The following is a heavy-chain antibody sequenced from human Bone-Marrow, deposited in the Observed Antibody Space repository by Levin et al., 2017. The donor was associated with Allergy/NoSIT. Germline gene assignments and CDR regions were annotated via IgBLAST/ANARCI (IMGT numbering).Heavy chain of an antibody. J-gene: IGHJ6*02. V-gene: IGHV3-48*03. Sequence: GGSLRLSCAASGFNLSSFEMNWVRQAPGRGLEWVAFISANSSTIYHGDSVKGRIAISRDNAKNSLYLQMNSLRAGDTAIYYCAREKVDYSDGVCYSDGLDVWGQGTTVTVSS. CDR1: GFNLSSFE. CDR3: AREKVDYSDGVCYSDGLDV. D-gene: IGHD2-8*01. CDR2: ISANSSTI.